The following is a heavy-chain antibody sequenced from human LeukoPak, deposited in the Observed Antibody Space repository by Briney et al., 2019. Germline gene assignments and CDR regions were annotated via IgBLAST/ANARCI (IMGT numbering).Heavy chain of an antibody. Sequence: PGGSLRLSCVGSGFTFSSHAMSWVRQAPEKGLEFVSGIYENGGTTYYADSVKGRFSISRDNSKNTLYLQMDSLRGEDTAVYYCAKDFRIGYSAHFDYWGQGALVTVSS. CDR2: IYENGGTT. D-gene: IGHD2-21*01. CDR3: AKDFRIGYSAHFDY. V-gene: IGHV3-23*01. CDR1: GFTFSSHA. J-gene: IGHJ4*02.